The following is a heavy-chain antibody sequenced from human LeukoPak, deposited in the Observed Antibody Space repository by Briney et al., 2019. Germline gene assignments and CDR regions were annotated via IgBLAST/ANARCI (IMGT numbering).Heavy chain of an antibody. CDR2: IYYSGSI. D-gene: IGHD1-14*01. CDR1: GSSIRSYY. J-gene: IGHJ4*02. Sequence: SETLSLTCSVSGSSIRSYYWNWIRQSPGKGLEWIGYIYYSGSINYNPSFKSRVTMSVDTSKNQFSLKLHSVTAADTAMYYCARSLGITSLDYWGQGMLVTVSS. CDR3: ARSLGITSLDY. V-gene: IGHV4-59*01.